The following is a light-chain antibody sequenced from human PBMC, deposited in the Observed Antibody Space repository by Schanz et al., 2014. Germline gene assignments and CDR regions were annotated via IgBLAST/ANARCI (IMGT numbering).Light chain of an antibody. CDR3: CSYVDSYTWV. CDR1: SSDVGGYNY. V-gene: IGLV2-11*01. CDR2: EVS. Sequence: QSALTQPPSASGSPGQSVTISCTGTSSDVGGYNYVSWYQQHPGKAPKLMIYEVSKRPSGVPARFSGSMSGNTASLTISVLQAEDEADYHCCSYVDSYTWVFGGGTKLTVL. J-gene: IGLJ3*02.